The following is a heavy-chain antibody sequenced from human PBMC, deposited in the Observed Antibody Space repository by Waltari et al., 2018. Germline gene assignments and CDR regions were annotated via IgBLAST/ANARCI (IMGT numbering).Heavy chain of an antibody. CDR2: IIPRLGTA. CDR3: ARAIPQYYYDSSGYYFDY. J-gene: IGHJ4*02. D-gene: IGHD3-22*01. Sequence: QVQLVQSGAEVKKPGSSVKVSCKASGGTFSSYAISWVRQAPGPGLEWMGGIIPRLGTANYAQKFQGRVTITADEATSTAYMELSSLRSEDTAVYYCARAIPQYYYDSSGYYFDYWGQGTLVTVSS. CDR1: GGTFSSYA. V-gene: IGHV1-69*01.